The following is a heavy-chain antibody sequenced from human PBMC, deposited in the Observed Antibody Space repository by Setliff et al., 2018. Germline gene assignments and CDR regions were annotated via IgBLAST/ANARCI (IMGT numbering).Heavy chain of an antibody. Sequence: ASVKVSCKASGYTFAGYYLHWVRQASGQGLQWMGWINPNTGETDYAPRFQGRVTMTRDTSLSTAYMEVRSLRSDDTAVYYCARVLFGDLFSWFDPWGQGTLVTVSS. CDR2: INPNTGET. V-gene: IGHV1-2*02. D-gene: IGHD3-10*02. CDR1: GYTFAGYY. CDR3: ARVLFGDLFSWFDP. J-gene: IGHJ5*02.